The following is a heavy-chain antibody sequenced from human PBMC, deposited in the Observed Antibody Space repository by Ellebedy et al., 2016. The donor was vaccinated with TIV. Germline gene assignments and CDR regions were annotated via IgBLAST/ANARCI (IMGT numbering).Heavy chain of an antibody. Sequence: LRLXCTVSGDSISSTIYYWNWIRQLPGKGLEWIGYIYYSGSTYYNPSLKSRGTISIDTSKNQFSLELTSVTAADTAVYFCAREDRGYSYGGPIDYWGQGTLVTVSS. CDR1: GDSISSTIYY. CDR2: IYYSGST. CDR3: AREDRGYSYGGPIDY. J-gene: IGHJ4*02. D-gene: IGHD5-18*01. V-gene: IGHV4-31*03.